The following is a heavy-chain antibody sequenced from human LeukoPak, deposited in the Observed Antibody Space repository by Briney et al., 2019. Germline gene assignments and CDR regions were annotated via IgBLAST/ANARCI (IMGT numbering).Heavy chain of an antibody. CDR1: GGSFSGYY. CDR2: INHSGST. Sequence: SETLSLTCAVYGGSFSGYYWSWIRQPPGKGLEWIGEINHSGSTNYNPSLKSRVTISVDTSKNQFSLKLSSVTAADTAVYYCARHPFPSSVAGAFDIWGQGTMVTVSS. D-gene: IGHD6-19*01. CDR3: ARHPFPSSVAGAFDI. J-gene: IGHJ3*02. V-gene: IGHV4-34*01.